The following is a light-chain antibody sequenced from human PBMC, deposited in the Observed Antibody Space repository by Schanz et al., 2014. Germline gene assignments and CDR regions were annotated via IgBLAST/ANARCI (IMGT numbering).Light chain of an antibody. CDR1: SSNIGAGFD. J-gene: IGLJ3*02. CDR3: QSYDSSLSEWV. V-gene: IGLV1-40*01. Sequence: QSVLTQPPSLSGAPGQRVTIPCTGTSSNIGAGFDVHWYQQLPQTAPKLLIYGNNHRPSGVSDRFSGSQSGTSASLAIIGLQADDEAVYYCQSYDSSLSEWVFGGGTKLTVL. CDR2: GNN.